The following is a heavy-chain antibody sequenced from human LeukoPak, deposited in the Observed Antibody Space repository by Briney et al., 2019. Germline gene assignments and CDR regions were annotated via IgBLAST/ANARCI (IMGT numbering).Heavy chain of an antibody. Sequence: GGSLRLSCAASGFTFSSYAMHWVRQAPGKGLEWVAVISYDGSNKYYADSVKGRFTISRDNSKNTLYLQMNSLRAEDTAVYYCARGSFEEVISPDYWGQGTLVTVS. J-gene: IGHJ4*02. CDR3: ARGSFEEVISPDY. CDR2: ISYDGSNK. CDR1: GFTFSSYA. V-gene: IGHV3-30*04. D-gene: IGHD3-22*01.